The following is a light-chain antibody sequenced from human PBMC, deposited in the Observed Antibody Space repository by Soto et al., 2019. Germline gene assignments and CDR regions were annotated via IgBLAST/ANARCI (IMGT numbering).Light chain of an antibody. J-gene: IGKJ2*01. CDR2: GAS. CDR3: QQYGSALV. V-gene: IGKV3-20*01. Sequence: EIVLTQSPGTLSLSPGERATLSCRASQSVSSSYLAWYQQKPGQAPRLLIYGASSRATGIPDRFSGSGSGTDCTLTISGLEPEDFAVYYCQQYGSALVFGQGTKLEIK. CDR1: QSVSSSY.